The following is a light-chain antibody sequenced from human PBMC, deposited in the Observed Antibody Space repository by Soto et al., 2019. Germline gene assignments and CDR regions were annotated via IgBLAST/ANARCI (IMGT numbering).Light chain of an antibody. CDR3: QQYNDWPRT. CDR2: GAS. Sequence: EIVLTQSPATLSLSPGERATLSCRASQSVSSYLAWYQQKPGRAPRLLIYGASTRATGIPARFTVSGSGTEFTLTISSLQSEDFAVYYCQQYNDWPRTFGQGTKVDIK. V-gene: IGKV3-15*01. CDR1: QSVSSY. J-gene: IGKJ1*01.